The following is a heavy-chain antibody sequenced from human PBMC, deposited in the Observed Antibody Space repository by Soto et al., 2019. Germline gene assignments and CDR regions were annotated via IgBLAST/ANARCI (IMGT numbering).Heavy chain of an antibody. V-gene: IGHV3-11*01. CDR3: ARAYYYDNKAVDY. CDR2: ISSSGSTI. CDR1: GFTFSDYY. Sequence: LSFAASGFTFSDYYMSWIRQTPGKGLEWVSYISSSGSTIYYADSGKGRFTISRDNAKNSLYLQMNSLRAEDTAVYYCARAYYYDNKAVDYWGQGTLVTVSS. D-gene: IGHD3-22*01. J-gene: IGHJ4*02.